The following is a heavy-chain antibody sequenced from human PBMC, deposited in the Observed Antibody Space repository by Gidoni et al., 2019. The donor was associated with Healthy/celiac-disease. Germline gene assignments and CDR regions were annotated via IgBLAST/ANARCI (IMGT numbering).Heavy chain of an antibody. J-gene: IGHJ4*02. CDR1: GGTFSSYA. V-gene: IGHV1-69*01. D-gene: IGHD1-26*01. Sequence: QVQLVQSGAEVKKPGSSVKVSCRASGGTFSSYAISWVRPAPGQGLEWLGGIIPIFGTANYAQKFQGRVTITADESTSTAYMELSSLRSEDTAVYYCARGDSGSYPFDYWGQGTLVTVSS. CDR2: IIPIFGTA. CDR3: ARGDSGSYPFDY.